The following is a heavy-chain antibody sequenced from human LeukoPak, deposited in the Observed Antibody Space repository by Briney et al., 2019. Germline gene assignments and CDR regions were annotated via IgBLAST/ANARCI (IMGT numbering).Heavy chain of an antibody. CDR1: GGSFSGYY. D-gene: IGHD3-16*02. CDR2: INHSGST. V-gene: IGHV4-34*01. CDR3: ARGGRDYDYVWGSYRYRSYFAY. Sequence: SETLSLTCAVYGGSFSGYYWSWIRQPPGKGLEWIGEINHSGSTNYNPSLKSRVTISVDTSKNQFSLKLSSVTAADTAVYYCARGGRDYDYVWGSYRYRSYFAYWGRGTLVTVSS. J-gene: IGHJ4*02.